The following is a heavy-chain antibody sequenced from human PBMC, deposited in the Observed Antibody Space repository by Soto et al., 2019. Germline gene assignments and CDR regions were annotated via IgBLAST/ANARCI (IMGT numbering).Heavy chain of an antibody. CDR3: ARGVDYYFWSGENWFDP. D-gene: IGHD3-3*01. CDR2: ISAYNGNT. CDR1: GYTFTSYG. Sequence: ASVKVSCKASGYTFTSYGISWVRQAPGQGLEWMGWISAYNGNTNYAQKLQGRVTMTTDTSTSTAYMELRSLRSDDTAVYYCARGVDYYFWSGENWFDPWGQGTLVTVSS. J-gene: IGHJ5*02. V-gene: IGHV1-18*01.